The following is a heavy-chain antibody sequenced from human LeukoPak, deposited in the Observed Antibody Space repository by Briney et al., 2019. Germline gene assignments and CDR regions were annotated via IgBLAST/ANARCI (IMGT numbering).Heavy chain of an antibody. D-gene: IGHD2-15*01. CDR1: GFTFSSYA. CDR3: ARDDCSGGSCYLSY. V-gene: IGHV3-30*04. J-gene: IGHJ4*02. Sequence: GGSLRLSCAASGFTFSSYAMHWVRQAPGKGLEWVAVISYDGSNKYYADSVKGRFTISRDNSKNTLYLQMNSLRAEDTAVYYCARDDCSGGSCYLSYWGQGTLVTVSS. CDR2: ISYDGSNK.